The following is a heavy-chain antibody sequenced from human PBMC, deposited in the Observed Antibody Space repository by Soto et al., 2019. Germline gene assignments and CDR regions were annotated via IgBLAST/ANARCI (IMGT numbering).Heavy chain of an antibody. CDR3: ATRGGALKTENSGYDYGSYNWFDP. J-gene: IGHJ5*02. D-gene: IGHD5-12*01. CDR2: IYPGDSDT. Sequence: GESLKISCKGSGYSFTSYWIGWVRQMPGKGLEWMGIIYPGDSDTRYSPSFQGQVTISADKSISTAYLQWSSLKASDTAIDYWATRGGALKTENSGYDYGSYNWFDPWGQGTLVTVSS. V-gene: IGHV5-51*01. CDR1: GYSFTSYW.